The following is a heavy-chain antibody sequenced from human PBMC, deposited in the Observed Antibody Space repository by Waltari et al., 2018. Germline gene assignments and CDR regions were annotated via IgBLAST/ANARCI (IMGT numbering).Heavy chain of an antibody. CDR1: GYSISSGSY. CDR2: IYHSGST. J-gene: IGHJ3*02. Sequence: QVQLQESGPGLVKPSETLSLTCAVSGYSISSGSYWGWIRQPPGKGLEWIGSIYHSGSTYYNPSLKSRVTISVDTSKNQFSLKLSSVTAADTAVYYCAKDFNGRYSSSSDAFDIWGQGTMVTVSS. D-gene: IGHD6-13*01. V-gene: IGHV4-38-2*02. CDR3: AKDFNGRYSSSSDAFDI.